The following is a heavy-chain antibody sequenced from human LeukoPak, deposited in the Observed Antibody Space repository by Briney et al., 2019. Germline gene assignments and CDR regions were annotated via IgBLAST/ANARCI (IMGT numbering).Heavy chain of an antibody. CDR1: GGSISSSSYY. CDR3: ARSTGEGFDY. D-gene: IGHD2-8*02. Sequence: PSQTLSLTCTVSGGSISSSSYYWGWIRQPPGKGLEWIGSIYYSGSTYYNPSLKGRVTISVDTSKNQFSLKLSSVTAADTAVYYCARSTGEGFDYWGQGTLVTVSS. V-gene: IGHV4-39*07. J-gene: IGHJ4*02. CDR2: IYYSGST.